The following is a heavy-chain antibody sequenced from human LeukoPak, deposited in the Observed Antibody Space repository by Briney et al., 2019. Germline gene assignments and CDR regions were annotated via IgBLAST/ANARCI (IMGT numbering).Heavy chain of an antibody. CDR3: AKYSSGWSTFDY. V-gene: IGHV3-23*01. Sequence: GGSLRLSCAASGFTFGSYAMSWVRQAPGKGLEWVSAISGSGGSTYYADSVKGRFTISRDNSKNTLYLQMNSLRAEDTAVYYCAKYSSGWSTFDYWGQGTLVTVSS. CDR1: GFTFGSYA. J-gene: IGHJ4*02. D-gene: IGHD6-19*01. CDR2: ISGSGGST.